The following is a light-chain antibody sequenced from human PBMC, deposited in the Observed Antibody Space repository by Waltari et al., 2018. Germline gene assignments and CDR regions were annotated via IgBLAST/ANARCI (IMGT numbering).Light chain of an antibody. J-gene: IGKJ1*01. CDR1: QSVSNK. Sequence: EIVMTQSPATLSVSPGERATLSCRASQSVSNKLAWYQQKPGQAPRLLIYGASTSATAIPGRFSGSGSGTEITLTISSLQSEDFALYHCQQYNSWPWTFGQGTKVEI. CDR3: QQYNSWPWT. V-gene: IGKV3-15*01. CDR2: GAS.